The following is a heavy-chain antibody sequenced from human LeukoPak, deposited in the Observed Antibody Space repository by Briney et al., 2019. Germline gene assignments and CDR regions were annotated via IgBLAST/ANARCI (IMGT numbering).Heavy chain of an antibody. CDR3: ARSIDSSGYRYYYYMDV. CDR2: INHSGST. D-gene: IGHD3-22*01. V-gene: IGHV4-34*01. CDR1: GWSFSGYY. Sequence: SDTLSLTCDVYGWSFSGYYWSWIRQPPGKGLEWIGEINHSGSTNYNPSLKSRVTISVDTSKNQFSLKLRSVTAADTAVYYCARSIDSSGYRYYYYMDVWGKGTTVTVSS. J-gene: IGHJ6*03.